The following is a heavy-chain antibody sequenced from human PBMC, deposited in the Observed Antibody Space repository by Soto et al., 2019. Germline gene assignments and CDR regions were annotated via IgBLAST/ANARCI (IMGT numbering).Heavy chain of an antibody. CDR1: GDSVSSNTAA. V-gene: IGHV6-1*01. CDR2: TYYRSKWYN. D-gene: IGHD5-12*01. Sequence: SQTLSLTCTISGDSVSSNTAAWNWIRKSPSRGLEWLGRTYYRSKWYNDYAVSVKSRITINPDTSKNQFSLQLNSVTPEDTAVYYCARDRGYSGYSRGGYYYYYYGMDVWGQGTTVTVSS. CDR3: ARDRGYSGYSRGGYYYYYYGMDV. J-gene: IGHJ6*02.